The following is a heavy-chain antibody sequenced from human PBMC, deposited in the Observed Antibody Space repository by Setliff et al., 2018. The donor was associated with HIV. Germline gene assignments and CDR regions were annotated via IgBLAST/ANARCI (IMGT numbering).Heavy chain of an antibody. CDR3: ARVEQTYTYFDY. D-gene: IGHD5-18*01. J-gene: IGHJ4*02. V-gene: IGHV4-4*02. CDR1: GGSISSSNW. CDR2: IYHSGTT. Sequence: PSETLSLTCAVSGGSISSSNWWSWVRQPPEKGLEWIGEIYHSGTTNYNPSLNSRVTMSVDTSKSQFSLGLTLVTAADTAIYYCARVEQTYTYFDYWGQGTLVTVSS.